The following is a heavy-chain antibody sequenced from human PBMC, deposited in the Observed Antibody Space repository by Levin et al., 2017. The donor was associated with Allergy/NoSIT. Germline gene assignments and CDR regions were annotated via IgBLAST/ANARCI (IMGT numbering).Heavy chain of an antibody. CDR2: IKSKTDGGTT. CDR3: TTIMVGAPGH. J-gene: IGHJ4*02. Sequence: GGSLRLSCAASGFTFTSAWMNWVRQAPGKGLEWVGRIKSKTDGGTTDNAAPVKGRFIISRDDSKNTMYLQMNNLKAEDTAMYYCTTIMVGAPGHWGQGTLVTVSS. D-gene: IGHD2-15*01. CDR1: GFTFTSAW. V-gene: IGHV3-15*07.